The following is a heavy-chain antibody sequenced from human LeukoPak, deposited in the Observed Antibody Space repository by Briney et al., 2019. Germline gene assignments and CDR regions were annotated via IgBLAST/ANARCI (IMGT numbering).Heavy chain of an antibody. CDR3: AKDIRKVGYGHFDY. CDR1: GFTFSSYW. CDR2: IKQDGSEK. D-gene: IGHD5-12*01. Sequence: GGSLRPSCAASGFTFSSYWMSWVRQAPGKGLEWVANIKQDGSEKYYVDSVKGRFTISRDNAKNSLYLQMNSLRAEDTAVYYCAKDIRKVGYGHFDYWGQGTLVTVSS. J-gene: IGHJ4*02. V-gene: IGHV3-7*01.